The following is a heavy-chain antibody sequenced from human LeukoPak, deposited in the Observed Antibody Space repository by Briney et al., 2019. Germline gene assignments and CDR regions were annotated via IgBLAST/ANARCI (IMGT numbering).Heavy chain of an antibody. D-gene: IGHD2-21*02. V-gene: IGHV3-30-3*01. CDR1: GFTFSSYA. CDR3: ARVGGNSGSAY. Sequence: GGSLRLSCAASGFTFSSYAMHWVRQAPGKGLEWVAVISYDGSNKYYADSVKGRLTISRDNSKNTLYLQMNSLRAEDTAVYYCARVGGNSGSAYWGQGTLVTVSS. CDR2: ISYDGSNK. J-gene: IGHJ4*02.